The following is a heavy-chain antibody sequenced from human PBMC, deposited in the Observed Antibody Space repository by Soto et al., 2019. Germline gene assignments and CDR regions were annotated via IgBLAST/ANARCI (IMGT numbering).Heavy chain of an antibody. Sequence: QLQLQESGPGLVKPSETLSLTCTVSGGSISSSSYYWGWIRQPPGKGLEWIGSIYYSGSTYYNPSLKSRVTISVDTSKNQFYLKLSSVTAADTAVYYCARHALGRLPYAFDIWGQGTMVTVSS. CDR1: GGSISSSSYY. D-gene: IGHD4-17*01. CDR3: ARHALGRLPYAFDI. V-gene: IGHV4-39*01. CDR2: IYYSGST. J-gene: IGHJ3*02.